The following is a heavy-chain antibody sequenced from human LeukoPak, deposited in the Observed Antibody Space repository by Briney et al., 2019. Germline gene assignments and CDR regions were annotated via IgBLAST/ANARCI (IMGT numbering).Heavy chain of an antibody. V-gene: IGHV3-43D*03. CDR1: GFTFDDYA. J-gene: IGHJ4*02. CDR3: AKDRSGTYYLDY. D-gene: IGHD3-3*01. Sequence: GGSLRLSCAASGFTFDDYAMHWVRQAPGKGLEWVSLISWDGGSTYYADSVKGRFTISRDNSKNSLYLQMNSLRAEDTAVYYCAKDRSGTYYLDYWGQGTLVTVSS. CDR2: ISWDGGST.